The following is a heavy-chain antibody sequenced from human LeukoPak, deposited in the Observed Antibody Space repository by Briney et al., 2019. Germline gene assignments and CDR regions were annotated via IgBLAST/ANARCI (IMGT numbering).Heavy chain of an antibody. CDR2: IIPIFGSA. CDR1: GGTFSSYA. CDR3: ARAPRVDYDSSGYFFGIGGNDY. Sequence: ASVKVSCKASGGTFSSYAISWVRQAPGQGLEWMGGIIPIFGSANYAQNFQGRVTITADESTTTAYMELSSLRSEDTAVYYCARAPRVDYDSSGYFFGIGGNDYWGQGTLVTVSS. D-gene: IGHD3-22*01. J-gene: IGHJ4*02. V-gene: IGHV1-69*13.